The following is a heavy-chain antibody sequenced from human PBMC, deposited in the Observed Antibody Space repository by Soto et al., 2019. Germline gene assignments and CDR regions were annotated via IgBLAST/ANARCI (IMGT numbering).Heavy chain of an antibody. CDR3: AKVWPGGITMIVVVIPPDY. Sequence: GGSLRLSCAASGFTFSSYAMSWVRQAPGKGLEWVSAISGSGGSTYYADSVEGRFTISRDNSKNTLYLQMNSLRAEDTAVYYCAKVWPGGITMIVVVIPPDYWGQGTLVTVSS. J-gene: IGHJ4*02. D-gene: IGHD3-22*01. CDR2: ISGSGGST. V-gene: IGHV3-23*01. CDR1: GFTFSSYA.